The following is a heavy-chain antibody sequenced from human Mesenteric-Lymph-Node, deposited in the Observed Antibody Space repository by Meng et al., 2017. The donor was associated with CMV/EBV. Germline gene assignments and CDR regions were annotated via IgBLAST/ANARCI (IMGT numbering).Heavy chain of an antibody. Sequence: GESLKISCAASGFTFSSYSMNWVRQAPGKGLEWVSYISSGSSTIYYADSVKGRFTISRDNTKNSLYPQMNSLRAEDTALYYCARDSPSRYSGYGYYYYGMDVWGQGTTVTVSS. CDR2: ISSGSSTI. CDR3: ARDSPSRYSGYGYYYYGMDV. V-gene: IGHV3-48*04. CDR1: GFTFSSYS. D-gene: IGHD5-12*01. J-gene: IGHJ6*02.